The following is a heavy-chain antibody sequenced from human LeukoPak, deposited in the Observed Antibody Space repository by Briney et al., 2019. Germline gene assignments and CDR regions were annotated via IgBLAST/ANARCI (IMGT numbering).Heavy chain of an antibody. CDR3: ARGQGWVVPLDY. J-gene: IGHJ4*02. D-gene: IGHD2-15*01. CDR1: GGSISSYY. Sequence: SETLSLTCTVSGGSISSYYWSWIRQPPGKGLEWIGYIYYSGSTNYNPSLKSRITMSVDTSKNQFSLKLSSVTAADTAVYYCARGQGWVVPLDYWGQGTLVTVSS. CDR2: IYYSGST. V-gene: IGHV4-59*12.